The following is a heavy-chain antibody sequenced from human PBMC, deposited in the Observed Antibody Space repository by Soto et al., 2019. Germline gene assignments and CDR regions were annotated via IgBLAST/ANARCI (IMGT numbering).Heavy chain of an antibody. CDR2: IDCDDDT. J-gene: IGHJ6*02. D-gene: IGHD6-19*01. CDR1: GGSISSYYW. Sequence: TLSLTCTVSGGSISSYYWSWIRQPPGKALEWLAHIDCDDDTYYNPSLKTRLTISQDTSKNQVALTMTNMDPVDTATYYCARILGGGWSTYYYGMDVWGQGTTVTVSS. V-gene: IGHV2-70*18. CDR3: ARILGGGWSTYYYGMDV.